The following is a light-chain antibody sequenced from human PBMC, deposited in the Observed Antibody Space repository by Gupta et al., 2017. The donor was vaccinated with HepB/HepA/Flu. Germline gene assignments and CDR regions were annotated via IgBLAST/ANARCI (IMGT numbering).Light chain of an antibody. V-gene: IGLV2-14*01. Sequence: QSALTQPASVSGSPGQSTTISCTGTSSDVGGYNYVSWYQQHPGKAPKFMIYDVSNRPSGVSNRFSGSKSGNTASLTISGLQAEDEADYYCSSYRSSSTTVGVFGTGTKVTVL. CDR3: SSYRSSSTTVGV. J-gene: IGLJ1*01. CDR2: DVS. CDR1: SSDVGGYNY.